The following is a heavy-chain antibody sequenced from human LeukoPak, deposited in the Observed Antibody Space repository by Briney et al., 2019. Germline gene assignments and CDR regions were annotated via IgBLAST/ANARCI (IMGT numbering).Heavy chain of an antibody. D-gene: IGHD2-15*01. CDR2: INPSGGST. J-gene: IGHJ3*02. V-gene: IGHV1-46*01. CDR1: GYTFTSYG. Sequence: ASVKVSCKASGYTFTSYGIGWVRQAPGQGLEWIGIINPSGGSTSYAQKFQGRVTMTRDTSTSTVYMELSSLRSEDTAVYYCASLAAGDAFDIWGQGTMVTVSS. CDR3: ASLAAGDAFDI.